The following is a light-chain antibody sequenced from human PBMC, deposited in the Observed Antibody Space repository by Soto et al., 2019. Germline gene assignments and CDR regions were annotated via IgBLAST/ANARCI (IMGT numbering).Light chain of an antibody. J-gene: IGLJ1*01. CDR3: CSYAGTVAYV. V-gene: IGLV2-14*03. CDR1: SSDVGGYNY. Sequence: QSVLTQPASGSGSPGQSITISCTGTSSDVGGYNYVSWYQHHPGKAPKLMIYDVSNRPSGVSNRFSGSKSGDMASLTISGLQAEDEADYFCCSYAGTVAYVFGTGTKVTVL. CDR2: DVS.